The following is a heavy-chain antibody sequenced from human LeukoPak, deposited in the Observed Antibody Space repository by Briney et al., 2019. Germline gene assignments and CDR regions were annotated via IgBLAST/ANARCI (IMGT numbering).Heavy chain of an antibody. CDR2: IRYDGSNK. D-gene: IGHD6-25*01. J-gene: IGHJ4*02. V-gene: IGHV3-30*02. Sequence: PGGSLRLSCAASGFTFSSYGMHWVRQAPGKGLEWVAFIRYDGSNKYYADSVKGRFTISRDNSKNSLYLQMNSLRAEDTAVYYCAREDASGFDYWGQGTLVTVSS. CDR1: GFTFSSYG. CDR3: AREDASGFDY.